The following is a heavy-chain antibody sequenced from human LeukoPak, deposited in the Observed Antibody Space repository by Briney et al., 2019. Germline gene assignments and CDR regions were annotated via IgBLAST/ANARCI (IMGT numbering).Heavy chain of an antibody. CDR2: IYYSGST. CDR1: GYSISSGYY. CDR3: ARTRYYYNSRSYGAPYYFDY. V-gene: IGHV4-38-2*02. D-gene: IGHD3-10*01. Sequence: PSETLSLTCTVSGYSISSGYYWGWIRQPPGKGLEWIGSIYYSGSTHYNPSLKSRVTISVDTSKNQFSLKLSSVTAADTAVYYCARTRYYYNSRSYGAPYYFDYWGQGTLVTVSS. J-gene: IGHJ4*02.